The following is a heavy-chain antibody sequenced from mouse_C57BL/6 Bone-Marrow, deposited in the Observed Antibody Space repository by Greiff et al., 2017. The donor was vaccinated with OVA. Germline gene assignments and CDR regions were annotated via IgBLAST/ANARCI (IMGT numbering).Heavy chain of an antibody. J-gene: IGHJ1*03. D-gene: IGHD3-2*02. CDR2: ISYSGST. V-gene: IGHV3-1*01. Sequence: EVQLQESGPGMVKPSQSLSLTCTVTGYSITSGYDWHWIRHFPGNKLEWMGYISYSGSTNYNPSLKSRISITHDTSKNHFFLKLNSVTTEDTATYYCALDSSGYFDVWGTGTTVTVSS. CDR1: GYSITSGYD. CDR3: ALDSSGYFDV.